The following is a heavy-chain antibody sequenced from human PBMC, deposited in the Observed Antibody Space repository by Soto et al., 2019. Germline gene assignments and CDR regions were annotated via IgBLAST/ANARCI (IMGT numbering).Heavy chain of an antibody. CDR2: INAGNGNT. J-gene: IGHJ4*02. CDR1: GYTFTSYA. D-gene: IGHD3-22*01. Sequence: GASVKVSCTASGYTFTSYAMHWVRQAPGQRLEWMGWINAGNGNTKYSQKFQGRVTITRDTSASTAYMELSSVTAADTAVYYCARGSYYYDSSGYYHYWGQGTLVTVSS. V-gene: IGHV1-3*01. CDR3: ARGSYYYDSSGYYHY.